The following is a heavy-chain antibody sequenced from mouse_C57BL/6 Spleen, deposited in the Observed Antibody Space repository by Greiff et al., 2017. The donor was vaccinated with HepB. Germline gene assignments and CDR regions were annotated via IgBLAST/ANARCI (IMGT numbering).Heavy chain of an antibody. CDR3: ARPVWSNYLYFDY. CDR1: GFNIKDYY. D-gene: IGHD2-5*01. J-gene: IGHJ2*01. Sequence: EVKLMESGAELVKPGASVKLSCTASGFNIKDYYMHWVKQRTEQGLEWIGRIDPEDGDTKYAPKFQGKATITADTSSNTAYLQLSSLTSEDTAVYYCARPVWSNYLYFDYWGQGTTLTVSS. V-gene: IGHV14-2*01. CDR2: IDPEDGDT.